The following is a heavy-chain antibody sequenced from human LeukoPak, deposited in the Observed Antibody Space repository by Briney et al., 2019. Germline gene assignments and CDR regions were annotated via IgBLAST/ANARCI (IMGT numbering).Heavy chain of an antibody. D-gene: IGHD5-24*01. CDR1: GFTFGDYA. Sequence: GGSLRLSCTASGFTFGDYAMSWFRQAPGKGLEWVSSISSSSSYIYYADSVKGRFTISRDNAENSLYLQMNSLRAEDTAVYYCFGYSYYYYYMDVWGKGTTVTVSS. V-gene: IGHV3-21*01. CDR2: ISSSSSYI. J-gene: IGHJ6*03. CDR3: FGYSYYYYYMDV.